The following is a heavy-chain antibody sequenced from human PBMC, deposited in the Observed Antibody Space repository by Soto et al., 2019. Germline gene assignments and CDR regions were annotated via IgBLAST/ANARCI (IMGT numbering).Heavy chain of an antibody. Sequence: PSETLSLTCAVSGGSFSGYYWSWIRQPPGKGLEWIGEINHSGSTNYNPSLKSRVTISVDTSKNQFSLKLSSVTAADTAVYYCARRAFYYGMDVWGQGTTVTVSS. CDR1: GGSFSGYY. V-gene: IGHV4-34*01. CDR2: INHSGST. CDR3: ARRAFYYGMDV. J-gene: IGHJ6*02.